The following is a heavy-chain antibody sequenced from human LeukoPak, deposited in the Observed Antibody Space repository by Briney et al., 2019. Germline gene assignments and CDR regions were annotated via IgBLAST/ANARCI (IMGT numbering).Heavy chain of an antibody. CDR2: ISAYNGNT. D-gene: IGHD6-19*01. Sequence: ASVKVSCKASGYTFTSYGISWVRQAPGQGLEWMGWISAYNGNTNYAQKLQGRVTITADKSTSTAYMELSSLRSEDTAVYYCARVREWLAFDYWGQGTLVTVSS. V-gene: IGHV1-18*01. J-gene: IGHJ4*02. CDR3: ARVREWLAFDY. CDR1: GYTFTSYG.